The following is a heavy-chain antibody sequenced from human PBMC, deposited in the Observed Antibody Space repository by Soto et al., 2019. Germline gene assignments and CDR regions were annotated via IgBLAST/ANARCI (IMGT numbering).Heavy chain of an antibody. CDR3: ARELGYCSSTSCYTVGMDV. CDR2: IYYSGST. CDR1: GGSISSGGYY. J-gene: IGHJ6*02. D-gene: IGHD2-2*02. V-gene: IGHV4-31*03. Sequence: KPSETLSLTCTVSGGSISSGGYYWSWIRQHPGKGLEWIGYIYYSGSTYYNPSLKSRVTISVDTSKNQFSLKLSSVTAADTAVYYCARELGYCSSTSCYTVGMDVWGQGTTVTVSS.